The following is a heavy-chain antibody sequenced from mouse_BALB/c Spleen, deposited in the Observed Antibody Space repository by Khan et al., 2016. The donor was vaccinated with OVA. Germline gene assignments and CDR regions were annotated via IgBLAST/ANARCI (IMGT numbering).Heavy chain of an antibody. D-gene: IGHD2-14*01. V-gene: IGHV9-2-1*01. CDR3: ARDRYDYFDY. Sequence: QIQLVQSGPELKKPGETFKISCKASGYTFTDYSMHRVKQAPGKGLKWMGWINTETGEPTYADDFKGRFAFSLETSASTAYLQINNLKNEDTATYFCARDRYDYFDYWGQGTTLTVSS. CDR2: INTETGEP. CDR1: GYTFTDYS. J-gene: IGHJ2*01.